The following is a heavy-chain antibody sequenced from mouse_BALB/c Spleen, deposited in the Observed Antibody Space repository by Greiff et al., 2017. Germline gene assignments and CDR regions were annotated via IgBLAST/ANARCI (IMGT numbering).Heavy chain of an antibody. CDR3: ARHWDYFDY. J-gene: IGHJ2*01. CDR2: ISSGGGST. Sequence: EVMLVESGGGLVKPGGSLKLSCAASGFAFSSYDMSWVRQTPEKRLEWVAYISSGGGSTYYPDTVKGRFTISRDNAKNTLYLQMSSLKSEDTAMYYCARHWDYFDYWGQGTTLTVSS. CDR1: GFAFSSYD. V-gene: IGHV5-12-1*01. D-gene: IGHD4-1*01.